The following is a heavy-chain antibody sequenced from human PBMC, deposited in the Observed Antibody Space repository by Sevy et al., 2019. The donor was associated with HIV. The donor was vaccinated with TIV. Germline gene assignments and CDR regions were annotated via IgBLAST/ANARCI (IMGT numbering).Heavy chain of an antibody. CDR1: GFTFSSYS. Sequence: GGSLRLSCAASGFTFSSYSMNWVRQAPGKGLEWVSYISSSSSTIYYADSVKGRFTISGDNAKNSLYLQMNSLRAEDTAVYYCASSSWLGRFDPWGQGTLVTVSS. CDR2: ISSSSSTI. J-gene: IGHJ5*02. D-gene: IGHD3-10*01. V-gene: IGHV3-48*01. CDR3: ASSSWLGRFDP.